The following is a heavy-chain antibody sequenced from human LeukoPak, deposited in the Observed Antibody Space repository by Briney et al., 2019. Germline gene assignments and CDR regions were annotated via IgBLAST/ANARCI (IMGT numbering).Heavy chain of an antibody. V-gene: IGHV3-30*04. D-gene: IGHD6-19*01. CDR1: GFTFSSYA. CDR3: ARDYASGSGWYFDY. CDR2: ISYDGSNK. Sequence: GGSLRLSCAASGFTFSSYAMHWVRQALGKGLEWVAVISYDGSNKYYADSVKGRFTISRDNSKNTLYLQMNSLRAEDTAVYYCARDYASGSGWYFDYWGQGTLVTVSS. J-gene: IGHJ4*02.